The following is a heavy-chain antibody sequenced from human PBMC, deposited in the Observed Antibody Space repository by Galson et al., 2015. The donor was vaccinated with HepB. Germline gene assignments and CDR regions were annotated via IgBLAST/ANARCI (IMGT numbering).Heavy chain of an antibody. CDR1: GYTFTSCG. D-gene: IGHD3-10*01. V-gene: IGHV1-18*04. J-gene: IGHJ3*02. CDR2: ISGYNGNT. CDR3: ARGSPELLCAFDI. Sequence: AVKVSCKASGYTFTSCGISWVRQAPGQGREWMGWISGYNGNTNYAQRLQGRVIMTTDTSTSTAYMELRLLSSEDSDVDYCARGSPELLCAFDIWGQGTMVTVSS.